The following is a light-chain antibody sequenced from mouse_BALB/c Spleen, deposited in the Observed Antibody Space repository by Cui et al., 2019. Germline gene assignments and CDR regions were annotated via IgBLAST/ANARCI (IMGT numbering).Light chain of an antibody. CDR3: QQFTSSPST. CDR1: SSVNY. V-gene: IGKV4-50*01. CDR2: YTS. Sequence: EHVLTQSPAIMSPSLGEQVTMSCRASSSVNYRYWYQQKSDASPKLWIYYTSNLAPGGPARFSGSGSGNSYSLTISSMEGEDAATYDCQQFTSSPSTFGGGTKLEIK. J-gene: IGKJ2*01.